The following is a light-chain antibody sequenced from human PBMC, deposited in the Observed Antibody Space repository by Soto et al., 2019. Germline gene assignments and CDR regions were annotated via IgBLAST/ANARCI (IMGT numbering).Light chain of an antibody. J-gene: IGKJ4*01. CDR1: QSVRSY. CDR2: DAS. CDR3: QQRSNWALT. Sequence: EIVLTQSPATLSLSPGERATISCRASQSVRSYLAWYQQKIGQAPRLLIYDASNRATGIPARFSGSESGTDFTHTISSLEPEDFSVYYCQQRSNWALTFGGGTKVEIK. V-gene: IGKV3-11*01.